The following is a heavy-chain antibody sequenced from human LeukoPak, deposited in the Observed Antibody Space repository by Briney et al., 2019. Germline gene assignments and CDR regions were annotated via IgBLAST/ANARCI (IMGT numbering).Heavy chain of an antibody. CDR2: MNPNSGNT. Sequence: ASVKVSCKASGYTFTSYDINWVRPATGQGVEWMGWMNPNSGNTGYAQKFQGRVTMTRNTSISTAYMELSSLRSEDTAVYYCASALRGCSGGSCYSTALYYFDYWGQGTLVTVSS. CDR1: GYTFTSYD. J-gene: IGHJ4*02. CDR3: ASALRGCSGGSCYSTALYYFDY. V-gene: IGHV1-8*01. D-gene: IGHD2-15*01.